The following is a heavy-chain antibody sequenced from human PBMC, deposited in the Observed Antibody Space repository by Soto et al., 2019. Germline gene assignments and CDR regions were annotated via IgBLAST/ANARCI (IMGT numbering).Heavy chain of an antibody. D-gene: IGHD2-15*01. CDR1: GFTFSSYG. Sequence: GGSLRLSCAASGFTFSSYGMNWVRQAPGKGREWVAVIWYDGSNKYYADSVKGRFTISRDNSKNTLYLQMNSLRAEDTAVYYCARGLLRDYSSYYGMDVWGQGTTFSVSS. J-gene: IGHJ6*02. CDR3: ARGLLRDYSSYYGMDV. V-gene: IGHV3-33*01. CDR2: IWYDGSNK.